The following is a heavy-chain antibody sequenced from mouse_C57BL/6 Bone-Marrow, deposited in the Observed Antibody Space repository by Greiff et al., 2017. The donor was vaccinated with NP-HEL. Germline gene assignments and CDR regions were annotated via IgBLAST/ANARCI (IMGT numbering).Heavy chain of an antibody. CDR1: GFNIKNTY. V-gene: IGHV14-3*01. CDR2: IDPANGNP. CDR3: VRKGDYGKGY. Sequence: VQLQQPVAELVRPGASVKLSCTASGFNIKNTYMHWVKQRPEQGLDWLGRIDPANGNPTSAPKFPGTAPITSDTSSNTVYLQLSSLTSEDTAIYYCVRKGDYGKGYWGQGTTLTVSS. D-gene: IGHD1-1*01. J-gene: IGHJ2*01.